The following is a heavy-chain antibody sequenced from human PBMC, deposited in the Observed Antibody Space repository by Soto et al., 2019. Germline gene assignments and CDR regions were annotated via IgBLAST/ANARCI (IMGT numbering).Heavy chain of an antibody. CDR1: GFTFSSCA. J-gene: IGHJ4*02. D-gene: IGHD5-18*01. Sequence: PGGSLRLSCAASGFTFSSCAVTWVRQAPGKGLEWVSSISGSGGSTYYADSVKGRFTISRDNSKNTLYLQMNSLRAEDTAVYYCAKDPLYNYGYLDYWGQGTLVTVSS. CDR3: AKDPLYNYGYLDY. V-gene: IGHV3-23*01. CDR2: ISGSGGST.